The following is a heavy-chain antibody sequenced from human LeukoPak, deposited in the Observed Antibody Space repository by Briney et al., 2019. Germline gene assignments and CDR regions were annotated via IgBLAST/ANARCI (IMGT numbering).Heavy chain of an antibody. CDR3: AIMAASGIPRGYYYVDV. CDR1: GGFFSGYY. J-gene: IGHJ6*03. CDR2: TDHSGSA. Sequence: SETLSLTCAVYGGFFSGYYWTWIRQSPGKGLEWIVETDHSGSAIYNPSLKSRVAISVDTSKNQFSLHLSSVTAADTSIYYCAIMAASGIPRGYYYVDVWGKGTTVTVSS. D-gene: IGHD6-13*01. V-gene: IGHV4-34*01.